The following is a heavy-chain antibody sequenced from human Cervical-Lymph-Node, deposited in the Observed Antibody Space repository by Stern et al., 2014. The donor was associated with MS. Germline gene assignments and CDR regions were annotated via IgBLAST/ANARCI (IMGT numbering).Heavy chain of an antibody. V-gene: IGHV2-70*11. CDR2: IDWDDDK. J-gene: IGHJ6*02. CDR1: GFSLNTSGMC. CDR3: ARVRFLEWLLRENYYYYGMDV. D-gene: IGHD3-3*01. Sequence: ESGPALVKPTQTLTLTCTFSGFSLNTSGMCVSWIRQPPGKALEWLARIDWDDDKYYSTSLRTRLTISKDTSKNQVVLTMTNMDPVDTATYYCARVRFLEWLLRENYYYYGMDVWGQGTTVTVS.